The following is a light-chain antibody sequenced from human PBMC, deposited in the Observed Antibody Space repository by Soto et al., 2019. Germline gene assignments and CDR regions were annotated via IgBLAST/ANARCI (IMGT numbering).Light chain of an antibody. J-gene: IGLJ3*02. CDR2: EVS. V-gene: IGLV2-14*01. CDR3: ISYTSSSTCV. CDR1: SSDVGGYNY. Sequence: QSVLTQPASVSGSPGQSITISCTGTSSDVGGYNYVSWYQQHPGTAPKLMIYEVSNRPSGVSDRFSGSRSGNTASLTISGLQAEDESDYYCISYTSSSTCVFGGGTKLTVL.